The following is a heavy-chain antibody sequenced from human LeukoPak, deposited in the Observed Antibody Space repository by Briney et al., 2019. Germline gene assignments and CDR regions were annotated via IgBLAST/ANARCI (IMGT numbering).Heavy chain of an antibody. CDR3: AKDRYGEYYYYMDV. J-gene: IGHJ6*03. CDR2: ISYDGSNK. D-gene: IGHD3-10*01. Sequence: PGGSLRLSCAASGFTFSGYAMTWVRQAPGKGLEWVAVISYDGSNKYYADSVKGRFTISRDNSKNTLYLQMNSLRAEDTAVYYCAKDRYGEYYYYMDVWGKGTTVTVSS. V-gene: IGHV3-30*18. CDR1: GFTFSGYA.